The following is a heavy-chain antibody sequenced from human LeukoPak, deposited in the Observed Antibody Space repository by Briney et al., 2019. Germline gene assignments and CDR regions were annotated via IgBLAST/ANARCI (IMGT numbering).Heavy chain of an antibody. J-gene: IGHJ3*01. V-gene: IGHV3-30*18. Sequence: GGSRRLSCAASGFTFSSYGMHWVRQAPGKGLEWVAVVSYDGSNKYYADSVKGRFTISRDNSKNTLYLQMNSLRAEDTAVYYCAKPYSGYDPSYDAFDVWGQGTMVTASS. CDR2: VSYDGSNK. CDR3: AKPYSGYDPSYDAFDV. D-gene: IGHD5-12*01. CDR1: GFTFSSYG.